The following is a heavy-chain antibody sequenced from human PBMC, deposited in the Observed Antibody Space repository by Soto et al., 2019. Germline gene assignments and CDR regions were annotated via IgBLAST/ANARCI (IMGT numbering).Heavy chain of an antibody. D-gene: IGHD5-18*01. CDR3: AMLNRGDVDTAMVTDY. Sequence: SETLSLTCAVYGGSFSGYYWSWIRQPPGKGLEWIGEINHSGSTNYNPSLKSRVTISVDTSKNQFSLKLSSVTAADTAVYYCAMLNRGDVDTAMVTDYWGQGTLVTVS. V-gene: IGHV4-34*01. CDR1: GGSFSGYY. J-gene: IGHJ4*02. CDR2: INHSGST.